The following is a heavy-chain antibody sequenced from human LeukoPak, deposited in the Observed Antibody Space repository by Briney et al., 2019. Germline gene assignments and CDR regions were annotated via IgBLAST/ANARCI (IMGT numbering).Heavy chain of an antibody. Sequence: GGSLRLSCAASGFTFSSYSMNWVRQAPGKGLEWVSSISSSSSYIYYADSEKGRFTISRDNAKNSLYLQMNSLRAEDTAVYYCARDADIAAAGLLDYWGQGTLVTVSS. J-gene: IGHJ4*02. CDR3: ARDADIAAAGLLDY. CDR1: GFTFSSYS. D-gene: IGHD6-13*01. CDR2: ISSSSSYI. V-gene: IGHV3-21*01.